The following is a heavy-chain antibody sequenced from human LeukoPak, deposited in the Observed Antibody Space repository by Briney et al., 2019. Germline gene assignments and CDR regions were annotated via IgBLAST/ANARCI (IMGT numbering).Heavy chain of an antibody. CDR3: AKDLVRWLQCVGDY. V-gene: IGHV3-23*01. J-gene: IGHJ4*02. CDR1: GFTFGSYA. D-gene: IGHD5-24*01. Sequence: PGGSLRLSCAASGFTFGSYAMSWVRQAPGKGLEWVSAISGSGGSTYYADPVKRRFTISRDNSKNTLYLQMNSLRAEDTAVYYCAKDLVRWLQCVGDYWGQGPLVTVSS. CDR2: ISGSGGST.